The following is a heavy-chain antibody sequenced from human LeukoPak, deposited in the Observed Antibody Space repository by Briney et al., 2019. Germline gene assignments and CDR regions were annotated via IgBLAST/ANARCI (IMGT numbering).Heavy chain of an antibody. CDR3: ARVSNGYLDY. D-gene: IGHD2-8*01. V-gene: IGHV4-59*11. J-gene: IGHJ4*02. CDR2: IYNSGSS. CDR1: GGSISSHH. Sequence: SETLSLTCSVSGGSISSHHWSWIRQPPGKGLQWIGNIYNSGSSNYNPSLKSRVAVSVDTSKNQFSLKLSSVTAADTAVYYCARVSNGYLDYWGQGTLVTVSS.